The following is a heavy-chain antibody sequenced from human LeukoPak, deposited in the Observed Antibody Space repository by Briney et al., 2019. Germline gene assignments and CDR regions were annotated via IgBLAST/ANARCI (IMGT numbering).Heavy chain of an antibody. CDR1: GYTLTELS. V-gene: IGHV1-24*01. D-gene: IGHD6-19*01. J-gene: IGHJ4*02. CDR2: FDPEDGET. CDR3: ATDPGIAVAAGYFDY. Sequence: SVKVSCKVSGYTLTELSMHWVRQAPGKGLEWMGGFDPEDGETIYAQKFQGRVTMTEDTSTDTAYMELSSLRSEDTAVYYCATDPGIAVAAGYFDYWGQGTLVTVSS.